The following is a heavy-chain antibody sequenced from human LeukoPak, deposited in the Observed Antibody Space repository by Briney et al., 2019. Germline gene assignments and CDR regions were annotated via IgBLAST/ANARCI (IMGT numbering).Heavy chain of an antibody. J-gene: IGHJ4*02. CDR2: ISGSGGST. CDR1: GFTFSSYA. D-gene: IGHD3-22*01. V-gene: IGHV3-23*01. CDR3: AKDVVTYYYDSSGYYPGDY. Sequence: GGSLRLSCAASGFTFSSYAMSWVRQAPGKGLEWVSAISGSGGSTYYADSVKGWFTISRDNSKNTLYLQMNSLRAEDTAVYYCAKDVVTYYYDSSGYYPGDYWGQGTLVTVSS.